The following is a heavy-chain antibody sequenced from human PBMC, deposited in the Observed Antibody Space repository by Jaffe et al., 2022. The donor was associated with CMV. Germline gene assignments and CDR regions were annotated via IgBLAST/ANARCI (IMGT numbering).Heavy chain of an antibody. Sequence: QVQLVESGGGVVQPGRSLRLSCAASGFTFSSYGMHWVRQAPGKGLEWVAVIWYDGSNKYYADSVKGRFTISRDNSKNTLYLQMNSLRAEDTAVYYCAREGVYSSGSYYEGGYYYYYMDVWGKGTTVTVSS. CDR3: AREGVYSSGSYYEGGYYYYYMDV. D-gene: IGHD1-26*01. J-gene: IGHJ6*03. CDR2: IWYDGSNK. CDR1: GFTFSSYG. V-gene: IGHV3-33*08.